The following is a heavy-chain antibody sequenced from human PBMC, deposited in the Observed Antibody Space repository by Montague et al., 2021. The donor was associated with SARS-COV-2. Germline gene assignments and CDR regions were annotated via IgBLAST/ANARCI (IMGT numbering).Heavy chain of an antibody. CDR3: ARALFSRRGVYITTYYYSYYMDA. V-gene: IGHV4-34*01. D-gene: IGHD3-10*01. J-gene: IGHJ6*03. CDR2: VNHSGVT. CDR1: GGSLSGAY. Sequence: SETRSLTCAVYGGSLSGAYWSWIRQSPGKGLELIGEVNHSGVTNYNPSLKSRVAISVDTSKNQISLKLNSVTAADTAVYYCARALFSRRGVYITTYYYSYYMDAWGTGTTVTVSS.